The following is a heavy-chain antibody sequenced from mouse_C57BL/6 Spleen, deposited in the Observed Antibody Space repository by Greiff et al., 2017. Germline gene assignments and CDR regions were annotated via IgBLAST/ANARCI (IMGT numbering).Heavy chain of an antibody. D-gene: IGHD4-1*01. V-gene: IGHV1-82*01. CDR1: GYAFSSSW. CDR2: IYPGDGDT. J-gene: IGHJ2*01. Sequence: VQLQQSGPELVKPGASVKISCKASGYAFSSSWMNWVKQRPGKGLEWIGRIYPGDGDTNYNGKFKGTATLTADKSSSTAYMPLSSLTSEDSAVYFCAREEATGEFDYGGQGTTLTVSS. CDR3: AREEATGEFDY.